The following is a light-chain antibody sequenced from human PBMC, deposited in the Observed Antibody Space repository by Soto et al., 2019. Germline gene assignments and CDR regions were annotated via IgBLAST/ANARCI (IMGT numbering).Light chain of an antibody. J-gene: IGKJ4*01. CDR2: DAS. V-gene: IGKV3-11*01. CDR1: QSISSY. Sequence: EIVLTQSPATLSLSPGEGATLSCRASQSISSYLAWYQQRPGQAPRLLIYDASNRATGIPARFSGSGSGTDFTLTISSLEPEDFAVYYCQQRNSWPLTFGGGTKVEIK. CDR3: QQRNSWPLT.